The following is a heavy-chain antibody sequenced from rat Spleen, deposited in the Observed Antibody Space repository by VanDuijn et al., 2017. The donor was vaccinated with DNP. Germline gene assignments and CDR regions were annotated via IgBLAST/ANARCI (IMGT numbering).Heavy chain of an antibody. V-gene: IGHV5-20*01. D-gene: IGHD4-3*01. CDR1: GFTFSDYY. CDR3: ARDSGYWYLDL. J-gene: IGHJ1*01. CDR2: ISYDGGST. Sequence: EVQLVESGGGLVQPGRSLKLSCAASGFTFSDYYMAWVRQAPTKGLEWVASISYDGGSTYYPDSVKGRFTMSRNDAKNTLYPQMDSLRSEDTATYYCARDSGYWYLDLWGPGTMVAVSS.